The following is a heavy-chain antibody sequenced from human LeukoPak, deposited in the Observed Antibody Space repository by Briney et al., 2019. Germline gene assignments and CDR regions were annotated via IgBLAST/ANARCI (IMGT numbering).Heavy chain of an antibody. V-gene: IGHV4-39*01. CDR3: ASLMYSSGLWNWFDP. CDR2: IYYSGST. Sequence: PSETLSLTCTVSGGSISKSTYYWGWIRQPPGKGLEWIGSIYYSGSTYYNPSLKSRVTISIDTSKNQFSLKLSSVTAADTAVYYCASLMYSSGLWNWFDPWGQGTLVTVSS. D-gene: IGHD6-19*01. CDR1: GGSISKSTYY. J-gene: IGHJ5*02.